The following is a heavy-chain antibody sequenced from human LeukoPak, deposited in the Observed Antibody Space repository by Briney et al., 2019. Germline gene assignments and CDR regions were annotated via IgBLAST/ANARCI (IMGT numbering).Heavy chain of an antibody. V-gene: IGHV1-24*01. CDR1: GYTLTELS. CDR2: FDPEDGET. Sequence: ASVKVSCKVSGYTLTELSMHWVRQAPGKGLEWMGGFDPEDGETIYAQKFQGRVTMTEDTSTDTAYMELSSLRSEDTAVYYCAGIVVVPAALPYNWSDPWGQGTLVTVSS. D-gene: IGHD2-2*01. J-gene: IGHJ5*02. CDR3: AGIVVVPAALPYNWSDP.